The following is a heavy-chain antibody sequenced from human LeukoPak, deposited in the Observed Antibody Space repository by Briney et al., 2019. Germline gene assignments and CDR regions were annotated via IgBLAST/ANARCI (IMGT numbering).Heavy chain of an antibody. CDR2: IHSSGRT. CDR3: ACSSSYGKLDI. D-gene: IGHD6-6*01. CDR1: GGSISSYY. J-gene: IGHJ3*02. Sequence: SETLSLTCTVSGGSISSYYWSWIRQPPGKGLEWIGYIHSSGRTSYKSSLKSRVTISVDTSKNQFSLKLSSVTASDTAVYYCACSSSYGKLDIWGQGTMVTVFS. V-gene: IGHV4-59*08.